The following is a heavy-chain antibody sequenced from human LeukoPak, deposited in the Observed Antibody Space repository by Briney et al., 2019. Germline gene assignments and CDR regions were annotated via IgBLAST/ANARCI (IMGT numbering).Heavy chain of an antibody. CDR1: GFSFSRYW. D-gene: IGHD2-21*01. CDR3: ARAPQRSYQHNWFDP. V-gene: IGHV3-7*01. Sequence: GESLRLSCAASGFSFSRYWMSWVRQAPVRGLEWVANIKPDGSEIYYVDSVKGRFTISRDNAKTSLYLQMNSLRAEDTAVYYCARAPQRSYQHNWFDPWGQGTLVTVSS. J-gene: IGHJ5*02. CDR2: IKPDGSEI.